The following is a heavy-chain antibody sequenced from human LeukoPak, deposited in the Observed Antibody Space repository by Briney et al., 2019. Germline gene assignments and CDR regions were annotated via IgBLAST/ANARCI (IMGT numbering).Heavy chain of an antibody. CDR1: GYSISSGYY. V-gene: IGHV4-38-2*01. D-gene: IGHD3-3*01. CDR3: ARSRGYYDLWMP. Sequence: PSETLSLTCAVSGYSISSGYYWGWIRQPPGKGLEWIGSIYHSGSTYQNPSLKSRVTMSVDMSKNQFSLKLSSVTAADTAMYYCARSRGYYDLWMPWGQGTLVTVSS. J-gene: IGHJ5*02. CDR2: IYHSGST.